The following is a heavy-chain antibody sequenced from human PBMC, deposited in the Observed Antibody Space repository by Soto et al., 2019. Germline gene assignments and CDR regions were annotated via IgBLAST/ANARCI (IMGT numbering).Heavy chain of an antibody. V-gene: IGHV3-11*01. Sequence: QVQLVESGGGLVKPGGSLRLSCAASGFTFSNNYMNWIRQAPGKGLEWVSHISGSDTPISYADSVKGRFTISRDNAKNSLYLQMDSLRADDTAVYYCARRYSYLDLWGRGTLVTVSS. CDR2: ISGSDTPI. J-gene: IGHJ2*01. CDR3: ARRYSYLDL. CDR1: GFTFSNNY. D-gene: IGHD1-20*01.